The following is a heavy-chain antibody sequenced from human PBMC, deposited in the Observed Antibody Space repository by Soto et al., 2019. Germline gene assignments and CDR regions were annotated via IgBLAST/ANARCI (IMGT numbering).Heavy chain of an antibody. V-gene: IGHV4-31*01. D-gene: IGHD3-10*01. CDR1: GGSISSGGYY. J-gene: IGHJ6*02. CDR2: IYYSGST. CDR3: ARDQYTAPYYGSGSYYNTYYYYYGMDV. Sequence: QVQLQESGPGLVKPSQTLSLTCTVSGGSISSGGYYWSWIRQHPGKGLEWIGYIYYSGSTYYNPSLKSPVTISVDTSKNQFSLKLSSVTAADTAVYYCARDQYTAPYYGSGSYYNTYYYYYGMDVWGQGTTVTVSS.